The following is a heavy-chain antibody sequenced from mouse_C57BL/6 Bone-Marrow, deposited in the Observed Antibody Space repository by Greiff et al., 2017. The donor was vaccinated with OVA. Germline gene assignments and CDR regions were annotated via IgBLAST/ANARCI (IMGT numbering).Heavy chain of an antibody. V-gene: IGHV14-4*01. J-gene: IGHJ1*03. D-gene: IGHD4-1*02. CDR1: GFNIKDDY. Sequence: EVQLQQSGAELVRPGASVKLSCTASGFNIKDDYMHWVKQRPEQGLEWIGWIDPENGDTEYASKFQGKATITADTSSNTAYLQLSSLTSEDSAVYYCAINFYWYFDVWGTGTTVTVSS. CDR2: IDPENGDT. CDR3: AINFYWYFDV.